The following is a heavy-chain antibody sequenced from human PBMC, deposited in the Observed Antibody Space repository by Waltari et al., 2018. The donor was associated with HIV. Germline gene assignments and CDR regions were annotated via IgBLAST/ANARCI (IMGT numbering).Heavy chain of an antibody. CDR1: GDSLSHYY. D-gene: IGHD2-2*01. CDR2: IDQRGRI. Sequence: QVQLQQWGAGLLKPSETLSLTCAVYGDSLSHYYWSWLRQPPGKGLEWIGEIDQRGRIKYSPSLKSRLTISVDTSKKQISLRLRSVTAADTAVYYCARPVDCSSTTCTGPFHVWGQGTLVTVSS. CDR3: ARPVDCSSTTCTGPFHV. V-gene: IGHV4-34*02. J-gene: IGHJ4*02.